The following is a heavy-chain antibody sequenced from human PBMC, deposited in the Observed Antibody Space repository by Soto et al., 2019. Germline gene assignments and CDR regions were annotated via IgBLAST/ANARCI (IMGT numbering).Heavy chain of an antibody. CDR2: IYYSGST. J-gene: IGHJ6*02. V-gene: IGHV4-31*03. Sequence: QVQLQESGPGLVKPSQTLSLTCTVSGGSISSGGYYWSWIRQHPGKGLEWIGYIYYSGSTYYNPSPQNRLTTSVDTSKNQVYLKLSSVTSADTAVYYCARVCGGDCHYGMDVWGQGTTVTVSS. D-gene: IGHD2-21*02. CDR3: ARVCGGDCHYGMDV. CDR1: GGSISSGGYY.